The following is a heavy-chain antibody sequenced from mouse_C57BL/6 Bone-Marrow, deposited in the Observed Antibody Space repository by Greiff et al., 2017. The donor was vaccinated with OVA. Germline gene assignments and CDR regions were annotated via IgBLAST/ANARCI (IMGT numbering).Heavy chain of an antibody. CDR1: GYTFTSYW. Sequence: QVQLQQPGAELVRPGTSVKLSCKASGYTFTSYWMHWVKQRPGQSLEWIGVIDPSDSYTNYNQKFKGKATLTVDTSSSTAYMQLSSLTSEDSAVYYCAREGVYYGNYYAMDYWGQGTSVTVSS. D-gene: IGHD2-1*01. CDR3: AREGVYYGNYYAMDY. CDR2: IDPSDSYT. J-gene: IGHJ4*01. V-gene: IGHV1-59*01.